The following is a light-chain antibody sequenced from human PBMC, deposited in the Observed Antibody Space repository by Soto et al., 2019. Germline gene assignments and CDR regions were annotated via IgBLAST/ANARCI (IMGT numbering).Light chain of an antibody. CDR2: DVS. V-gene: IGLV2-14*01. J-gene: IGLJ2*01. Sequence: QSVLTQPASVSGSPGQSITISCTGTSSDVGGYNYVSWYQQHPGKAPKLMIYDVSNRPSGVSNRFSGSKSGNTASLNISGLQAEDDADYYCSSYTCSTTLVFGGGTQLTVL. CDR3: SSYTCSTTLV. CDR1: SSDVGGYNY.